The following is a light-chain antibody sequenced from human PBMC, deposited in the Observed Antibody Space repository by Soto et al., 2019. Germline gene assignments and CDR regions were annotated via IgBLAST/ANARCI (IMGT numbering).Light chain of an antibody. V-gene: IGLV2-14*01. CDR2: DVS. CDR1: SSDVGGYNY. J-gene: IGLJ2*01. CDR3: SSYTSSSTPTLV. Sequence: QSVLTQPASVSGSPGQSITISCTGTSSDVGGYNYVSWYQQHPGKAPKLMIYDVSNRPSGVSNRFSGSKSGNTASLTISGLQAEDEADYYCSSYTSSSTPTLVFGGGTKVTVL.